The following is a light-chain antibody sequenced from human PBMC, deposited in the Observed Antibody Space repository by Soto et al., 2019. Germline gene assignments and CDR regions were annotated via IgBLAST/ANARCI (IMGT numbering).Light chain of an antibody. CDR3: QQYSSYSKT. CDR1: QSISSW. J-gene: IGKJ1*01. V-gene: IGKV1-5*01. CDR2: DAS. Sequence: IQFTQGPSSLSASVGDRLTLPCRASQSISSWLAWYRQRPGKAPKLLILDASSLESGVPSRVSGSGAWTEFTLTISSLQPDDFDTYDCQQYSSYSKTFGPGTKVDIK.